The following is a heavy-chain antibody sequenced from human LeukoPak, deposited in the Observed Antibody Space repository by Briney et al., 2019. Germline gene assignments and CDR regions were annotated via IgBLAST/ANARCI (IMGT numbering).Heavy chain of an antibody. Sequence: GGTLRLSCAASGFTFSSYAITWVRQAPGKGLEWVSAISGSGGSTYYADSVKGRFTISRDNAKNSLYLQMNSLRAEDTAVYYCAELGITMIGGVWGKGTTVTISS. D-gene: IGHD3-10*02. J-gene: IGHJ6*04. CDR3: AELGITMIGGV. CDR2: ISGSGGST. CDR1: GFTFSSYA. V-gene: IGHV3-23*01.